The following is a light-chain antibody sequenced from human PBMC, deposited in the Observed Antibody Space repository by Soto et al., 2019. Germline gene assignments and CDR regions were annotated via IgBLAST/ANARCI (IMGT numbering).Light chain of an antibody. CDR2: DVS. Sequence: QSVLTQPASVSGSPGQSITISCTGTSSDVGAYNYVSWYQQHPGKAPKLMIFDVSNRPSGVSNRFSGSKSDNTASLTISGLQAEDEADYYCSSYTTATTRVFGGGTQLTVL. J-gene: IGLJ3*02. CDR3: SSYTTATTRV. V-gene: IGLV2-14*01. CDR1: SSDVGAYNY.